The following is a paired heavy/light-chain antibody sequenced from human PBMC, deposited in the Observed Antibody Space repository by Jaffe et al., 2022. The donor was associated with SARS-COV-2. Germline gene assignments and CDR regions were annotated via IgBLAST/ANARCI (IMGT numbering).Heavy chain of an antibody. Sequence: QVQLVESGGGVVQPGRSLRLSCTTSGFTLSTYGAHWVRQAPGKGLEWVAVIWSDGGNKYYADSVKGRFTISRDNTKNTLYLQMNSLRVEDTAVYYCVTHSGWSYSSYGMDVWGQGTTVTVSS. CDR1: GFTLSTYG. CDR2: IWSDGGNK. J-gene: IGHJ6*02. CDR3: VTHSGWSYSSYGMDV. D-gene: IGHD6-19*01. V-gene: IGHV3-33*01.
Light chain of an antibody. CDR2: DTT. CDR1: TGAVTSDHY. V-gene: IGLV7-46*01. J-gene: IGLJ3*02. CDR3: LLSYSGARPV. Sequence: QAVVTQEPSMTVSPGGTVTLTCDSSTGAVTSDHYPYWFQQKPGQAPRTLIYDTTNKHSWTPARFSGSLLGGKAALTLSGAQPEDEADYYCLLSYSGARPVFGGGTKLTVL.